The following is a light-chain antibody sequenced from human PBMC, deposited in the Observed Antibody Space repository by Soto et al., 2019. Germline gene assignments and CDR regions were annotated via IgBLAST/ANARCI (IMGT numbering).Light chain of an antibody. Sequence: EIVLTQSPATLSLSPGERATLSCRASQSVSNYLGWYQQNPGQAPRLLIYDASNRATGTTARFSGSGSGTDFTLTISSLEPEEFAVYYCQQRSNWPPPFGQGTRLDIK. CDR2: DAS. CDR1: QSVSNY. V-gene: IGKV3-11*01. J-gene: IGKJ5*01. CDR3: QQRSNWPPP.